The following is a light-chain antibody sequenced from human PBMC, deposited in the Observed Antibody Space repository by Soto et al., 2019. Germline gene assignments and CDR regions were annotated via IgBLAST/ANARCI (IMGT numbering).Light chain of an antibody. CDR3: QQYYTWPT. J-gene: IGKJ5*01. V-gene: IGKV3D-15*01. CDR1: QSVRSH. CDR2: DAS. Sequence: EIVLTQSPASLSLSPGERATLXCRASQSVRSHLAWYQQKPCEARRLLIYDASSRDTVIPARFSGSGCGKEFTLTISSLQSEDFAIYQCQQYYTWPTVGQGTRLEIK.